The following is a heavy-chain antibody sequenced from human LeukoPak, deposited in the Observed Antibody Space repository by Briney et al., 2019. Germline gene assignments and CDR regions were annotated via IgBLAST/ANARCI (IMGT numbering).Heavy chain of an antibody. D-gene: IGHD3-3*02. J-gene: IGHJ4*02. Sequence: GESLKISCKGSGYSFTTYWIAWVRQMPGKGLEWMGIIYPGDSDTRYSPSFEDQVTISADKSISTAYLQWSSLKASDTAMYYCARLPTIISNFDYWGQGALVTVSS. CDR1: GYSFTTYW. CDR3: ARLPTIISNFDY. V-gene: IGHV5-51*01. CDR2: IYPGDSDT.